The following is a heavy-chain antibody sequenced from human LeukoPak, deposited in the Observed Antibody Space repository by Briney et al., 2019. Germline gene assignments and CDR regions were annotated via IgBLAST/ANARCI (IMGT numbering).Heavy chain of an antibody. Sequence: SETLSLTCTVSGGSISSYYWSWIRQPAGKGLEWIGRIYTAGDTVYNPSLKSRVTLSVDTSKNQFSLNLSSMTAADTAVYYCARSGSGYDFEYWGQGTLVTVSS. CDR2: IYTAGDT. J-gene: IGHJ4*02. CDR3: ARSGSGYDFEY. V-gene: IGHV4-4*07. CDR1: GGSISSYY. D-gene: IGHD3-22*01.